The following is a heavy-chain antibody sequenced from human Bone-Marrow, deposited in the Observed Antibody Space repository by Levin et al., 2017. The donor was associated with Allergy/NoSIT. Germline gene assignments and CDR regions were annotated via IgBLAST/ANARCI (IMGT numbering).Heavy chain of an antibody. CDR3: ARAYLEWLFLSGNPAERSAFDI. V-gene: IGHV3-11*06. CDR1: GFTFSDYY. Sequence: GESLKISCAASGFTFSDYYMSWIRQAPGKGLEWVSYISSSSSYTNYADSVKGRFTISRDNAKNSLYLQMNSLRAEDTAVYYCARAYLEWLFLSGNPAERSAFDIWGQGTMVTVSS. D-gene: IGHD3-3*01. J-gene: IGHJ3*02. CDR2: ISSSSSYT.